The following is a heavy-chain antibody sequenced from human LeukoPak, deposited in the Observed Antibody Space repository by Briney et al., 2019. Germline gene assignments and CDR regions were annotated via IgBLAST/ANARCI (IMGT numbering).Heavy chain of an antibody. CDR2: IYSGGST. CDR3: ARDRVECSSTSCYVGYYYYYYMDV. D-gene: IGHD2-2*01. J-gene: IGHJ6*03. Sequence: PGGSLRLSSAASGFTVSSNYMSWVRQAPGKGLEWVSVIYSGGSTYYADSVKGRFTISRDNSKNTLYLQMNSMRAENTAVYYCARDRVECSSTSCYVGYYYYYYMDVWGKGTTVTVSS. CDR1: GFTVSSNY. V-gene: IGHV3-53*01.